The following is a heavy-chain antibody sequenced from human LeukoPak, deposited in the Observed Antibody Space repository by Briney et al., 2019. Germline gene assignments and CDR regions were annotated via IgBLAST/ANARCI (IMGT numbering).Heavy chain of an antibody. J-gene: IGHJ4*02. CDR1: GFTFSAHW. CDR3: AKNRGYLDY. D-gene: IGHD2-2*01. Sequence: AGGSLRLSCAASGFTFSAHWMTWVRQAPGKGLEWVSAISGSGGSTYYADSVKGRFTISRDNSKNTLYLQMNSLRAEDTAVYYCAKNRGYLDYWGQGTLVTVSS. CDR2: ISGSGGST. V-gene: IGHV3-23*01.